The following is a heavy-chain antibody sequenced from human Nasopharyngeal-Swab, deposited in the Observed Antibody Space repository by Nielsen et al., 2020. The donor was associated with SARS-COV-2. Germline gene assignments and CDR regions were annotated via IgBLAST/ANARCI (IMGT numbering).Heavy chain of an antibody. D-gene: IGHD4-11*01. CDR3: AGDNYRH. CDR2: IAHDASNE. Sequence: GESLKISCAASGFTFSSFGMHWVRQAPGKGLEWVAFIAHDASNEYYGDSVKGRFSISRDNSKNTLYLQMNSLRAEDTALYYCAGDNYRHWGQGTLVTVSS. J-gene: IGHJ4*02. V-gene: IGHV3-30*03. CDR1: GFTFSSFG.